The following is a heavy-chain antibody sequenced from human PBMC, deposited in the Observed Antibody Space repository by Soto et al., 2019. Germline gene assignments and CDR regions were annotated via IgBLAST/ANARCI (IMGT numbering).Heavy chain of an antibody. CDR2: INPNSGGT. D-gene: IGHD3-22*01. CDR3: ARGYYYDSSGYTPEDAFDI. CDR1: GYTFTGYY. J-gene: IGHJ3*02. V-gene: IGHV1-2*04. Sequence: ASVKVSCKASGYTFTGYYMHWVRQAPGQGLEWMGWINPNSGGTNYAQKFQGWVTMTRDTSISTAYMELSRLRSDDTAVYYCARGYYYDSSGYTPEDAFDIWGQGTMVTVS.